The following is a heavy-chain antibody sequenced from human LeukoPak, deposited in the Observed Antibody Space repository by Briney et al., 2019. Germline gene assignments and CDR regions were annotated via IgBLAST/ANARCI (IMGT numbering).Heavy chain of an antibody. Sequence: HSGGSLRLSCATSGFTFSSYGMHWVRQAPGKGLEWVAVISYDGSKKYYADSVKGRFTISRDNSKDTLYLQMNSLRAEDTALYYCAKDLDTTVVTHGMDVWGQGTTVTASS. CDR1: GFTFSSYG. V-gene: IGHV3-30*18. J-gene: IGHJ6*02. D-gene: IGHD4-23*01. CDR3: AKDLDTTVVTHGMDV. CDR2: ISYDGSKK.